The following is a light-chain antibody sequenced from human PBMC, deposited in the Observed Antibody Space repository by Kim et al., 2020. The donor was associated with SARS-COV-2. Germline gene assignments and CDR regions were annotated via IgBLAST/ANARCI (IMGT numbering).Light chain of an antibody. Sequence: EIVLTQSPATLSLSPGERATLSCRASQSVSSYLAWYQQKPGQAPRLLIYDASNRATGIPARFSGSGSGTDFTLTISSLEPEDFAVYYCQQRSNRRTFGQGTKLEI. CDR2: DAS. CDR3: QQRSNRRT. V-gene: IGKV3-11*01. J-gene: IGKJ2*01. CDR1: QSVSSY.